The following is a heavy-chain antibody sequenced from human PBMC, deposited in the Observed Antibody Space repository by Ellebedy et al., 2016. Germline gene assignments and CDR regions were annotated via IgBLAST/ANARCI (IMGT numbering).Heavy chain of an antibody. CDR1: GFTFSSNA. V-gene: IGHV3-23*01. D-gene: IGHD6-13*01. J-gene: IGHJ4*02. CDR2: ISANVGST. Sequence: GESLKISXAASGFTFSSNAMSWVRQAPGQGLEWVSGISANVGSTYYADSVKGRFTISRDNSKNTLYLQMNSLGAEDAAVYYCAKKRQYSNTWLDYWGQGTLVTVSS. CDR3: AKKRQYSNTWLDY.